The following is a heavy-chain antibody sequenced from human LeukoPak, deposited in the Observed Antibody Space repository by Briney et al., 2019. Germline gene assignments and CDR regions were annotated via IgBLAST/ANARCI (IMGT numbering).Heavy chain of an antibody. Sequence: PGGSLRLSCAVSGFTFSTYPMNWVRQTPGKGLEWVSHIYSTTGTYADSVKGRFTISRDNAKNSLYLQMNSLRDEDTAIYYCATDLHYAFDIWGQGTVVTVSS. J-gene: IGHJ3*02. CDR3: ATDLHYAFDI. CDR2: IYSTTGT. D-gene: IGHD3-10*01. V-gene: IGHV3-48*02. CDR1: GFTFSTYP.